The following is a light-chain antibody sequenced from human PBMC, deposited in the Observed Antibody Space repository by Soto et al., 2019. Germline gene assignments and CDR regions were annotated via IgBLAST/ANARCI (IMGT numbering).Light chain of an antibody. CDR3: AAWDDSLSGWV. V-gene: IGLV1-47*01. J-gene: IGLJ3*02. CDR2: RNI. CDR1: SSNIGSNY. Sequence: QSVLTQPPSASGTPGQRVTISCSGSSSNIGSNYVYWYQQLPGTAPKLLIFRNIQRPSGVPDRFSGSKSGTSASLAISGLRSEDEADYYCAAWDDSLSGWVFGGGTKLTVL.